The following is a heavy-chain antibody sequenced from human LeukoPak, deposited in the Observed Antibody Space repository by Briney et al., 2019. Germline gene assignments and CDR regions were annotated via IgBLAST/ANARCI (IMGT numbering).Heavy chain of an antibody. D-gene: IGHD4-17*01. CDR3: ARDLYGDYVFYYYYYMDV. V-gene: IGHV3-7*01. CDR2: IKQDGSEK. J-gene: IGHJ6*03. Sequence: GGSLRLSCAASGFTFSSYWMSWVRQAPGKGLEWVANIKQDGSEKYYVDSVKGRFTISRDNAKISLYLQMNSLRAEDTAVYYCARDLYGDYVFYYYYYMDVWGKGTTVTVSS. CDR1: GFTFSSYW.